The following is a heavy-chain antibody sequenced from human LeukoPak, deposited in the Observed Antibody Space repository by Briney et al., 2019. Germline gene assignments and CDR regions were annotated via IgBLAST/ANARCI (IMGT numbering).Heavy chain of an antibody. V-gene: IGHV4-38-2*02. CDR3: AREAGLIYFYDIDV. CDR1: GYSISSGYD. Sequence: SESLSLTCTVSGYSISSGYDWGWIRRPPGKGLEWSGKIYHSGSTYYNPSLKARVTISVDTSKNQFSLKLTSVTAADTAVYYCAREAGLIYFYDIDVWGKGTTVTVSS. CDR2: IYHSGST. J-gene: IGHJ6*03. D-gene: IGHD2-8*01.